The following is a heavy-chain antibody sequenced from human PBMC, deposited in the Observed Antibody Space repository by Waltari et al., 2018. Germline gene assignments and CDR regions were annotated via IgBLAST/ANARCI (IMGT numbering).Heavy chain of an antibody. Sequence: QVQLQESGPGLVKPSETLSRTCTVSGYSISSGYYWGWIRQPPGKGLEWIGSIYQSGRTYYNPSLKSRVTISVDTSKNQFSLKLSSVTAADTAVYYCARGWNHRGAFDYWGQGTLVTVSS. CDR2: IYQSGRT. J-gene: IGHJ4*02. D-gene: IGHD1-1*01. V-gene: IGHV4-38-2*02. CDR3: ARGWNHRGAFDY. CDR1: GYSISSGYY.